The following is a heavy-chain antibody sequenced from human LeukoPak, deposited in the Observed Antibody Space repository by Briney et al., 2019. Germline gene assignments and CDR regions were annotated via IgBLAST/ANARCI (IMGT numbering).Heavy chain of an antibody. V-gene: IGHV1-2*02. CDR1: GYTFTGYF. CDR3: ARGRGAATTVITATLDDY. Sequence: ASVKVSCKASGYTFTGYFMHWVRQAPGQELEWMGWINLNSGGTKYAQKFQGRVTMTRDTSITTAYMELSRLTSDDTAVYYCARGRGAATTVITATLDDYWGQGTLVTVS. J-gene: IGHJ4*02. D-gene: IGHD4-17*01. CDR2: INLNSGGT.